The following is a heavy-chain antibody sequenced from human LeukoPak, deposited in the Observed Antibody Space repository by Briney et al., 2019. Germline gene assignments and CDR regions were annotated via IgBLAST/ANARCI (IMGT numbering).Heavy chain of an antibody. CDR2: IRSKAFGGTP. J-gene: IGHJ4*02. V-gene: IGHV3-49*03. CDR1: GFTFDDYA. Sequence: GGSLRLSCSASGFTFDDYAVSWFRQAPGKGLEWVGFIRSKAFGGTPEYAASVRGRFTISRDDSKSVAYLQMNSLKTEDTAVYYCTRNTVTVHFDYWSQGTLVTVSS. CDR3: TRNTVTVHFDY. D-gene: IGHD4-17*01.